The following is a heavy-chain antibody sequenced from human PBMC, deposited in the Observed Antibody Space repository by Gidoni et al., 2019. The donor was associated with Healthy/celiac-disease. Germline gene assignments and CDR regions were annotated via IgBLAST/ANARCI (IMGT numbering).Heavy chain of an antibody. CDR2: IDPSDSYT. CDR3: ARHLSRSPRVAATPGYVNWFDP. V-gene: IGHV5-10-1*03. CDR1: GYSFTSYW. Sequence: VQLVQSGAEVKKPGESLRISCKGSGYSFTSYWITWVRQMPGKGLEWMGRIDPSDSYTNYSPSFQGHVTISADKSISTAYLQWSSLKASDTAMYYCARHLSRSPRVAATPGYVNWFDPWGQGTLVTVSS. J-gene: IGHJ5*02. D-gene: IGHD2-15*01.